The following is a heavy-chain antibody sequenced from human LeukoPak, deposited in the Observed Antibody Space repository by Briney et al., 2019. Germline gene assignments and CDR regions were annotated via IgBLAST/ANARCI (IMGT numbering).Heavy chain of an antibody. CDR3: ARGPLPYYFDY. V-gene: IGHV3-7*01. CDR1: GFTFISYW. J-gene: IGHJ4*02. Sequence: PGGSLRLSCAASGFTFISYWMSWVRQAPGKGLEWVANIKQDGSEKYYVDSVKGRFTISRDNAKNSLYLQMNSLRAEDTAVYYCARGPLPYYFDYWGQGTLVTVS. CDR2: IKQDGSEK.